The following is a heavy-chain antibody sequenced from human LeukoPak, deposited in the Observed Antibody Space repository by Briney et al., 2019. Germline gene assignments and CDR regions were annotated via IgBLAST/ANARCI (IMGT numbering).Heavy chain of an antibody. CDR3: ARDSDKTAMVFKSFDY. V-gene: IGHV3-53*01. D-gene: IGHD5-18*01. CDR1: GFTVSSNY. Sequence: AGGSLKLSCAASGFTVSSNYMSWVRQAPGKGLEWVSVLYSGGSTYYADSVKGRFTISRDNSKNTLYLQMNSLRAEDTAVYYCARDSDKTAMVFKSFDYWGQGTLVTVSP. CDR2: LYSGGST. J-gene: IGHJ4*02.